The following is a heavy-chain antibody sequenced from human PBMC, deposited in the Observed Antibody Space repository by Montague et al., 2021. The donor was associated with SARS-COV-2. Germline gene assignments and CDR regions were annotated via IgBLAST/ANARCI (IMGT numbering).Heavy chain of an antibody. CDR3: ARGMYGSTETTDAFDI. J-gene: IGHJ3*02. CDR2: IYSSGTT. Sequence: TLSLTCTVSGGSIRSSDNYWSWIRQHPGKGLEWIGYIYSSGTTYYNPSLRSRVTISVDTSKKQFSLKLSSVTAADTAVYYCARGMYGSTETTDAFDIRGQGTMVSVSS. V-gene: IGHV4-31*03. D-gene: IGHD1-1*01. CDR1: GGSIRSSDNY.